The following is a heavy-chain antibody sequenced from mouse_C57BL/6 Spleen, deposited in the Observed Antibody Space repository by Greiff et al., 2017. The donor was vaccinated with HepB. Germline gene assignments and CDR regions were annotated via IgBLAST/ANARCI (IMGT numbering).Heavy chain of an antibody. CDR2: ISGGGGNT. V-gene: IGHV5-9*01. CDR3: ARQSYYGSSYVLDY. CDR1: GFTFSSYT. Sequence: DVQLVESGGGLVKPGGSLKLSCAASGFTFSSYTMSWVRQTPEKRLEWVATISGGGGNTYYPDSVKGRFTISRDNAKNTLYLQMSSLRSEDTALYYCARQSYYGSSYVLDYWGQGTSVTVSS. J-gene: IGHJ4*01. D-gene: IGHD1-1*01.